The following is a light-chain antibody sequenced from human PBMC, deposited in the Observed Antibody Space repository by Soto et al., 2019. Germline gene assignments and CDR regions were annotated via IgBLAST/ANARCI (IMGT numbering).Light chain of an antibody. CDR2: AAS. V-gene: IGKV1-12*01. Sequence: DIQMTQSPSSVSASVGDRATITCRSSEDISTWLAWYQQKPGKAPKLLIYAASSLQSGVPSRFSGSGSGTDFTLTISRLEPEDFAVYYCQQYGSSPRTFGQGTKVDI. CDR1: EDISTW. CDR3: QQYGSSPRT. J-gene: IGKJ1*01.